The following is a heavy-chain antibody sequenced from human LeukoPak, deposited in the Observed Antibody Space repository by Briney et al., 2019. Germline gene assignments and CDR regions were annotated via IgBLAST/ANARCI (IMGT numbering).Heavy chain of an antibody. CDR2: INLNSGGT. CDR3: ARVWFGELSYFDY. D-gene: IGHD3-10*01. V-gene: IGHV1-2*02. CDR1: GYTFTGYY. Sequence: GASVKVSCKASGYTFTGYYMHWVRQAPGQGLEWMGWINLNSGGTNYAQKFQGRVTMTRDTSISTAYMELSRLRSDDTAVYYCARVWFGELSYFDYWGQGTLVTVSS. J-gene: IGHJ4*02.